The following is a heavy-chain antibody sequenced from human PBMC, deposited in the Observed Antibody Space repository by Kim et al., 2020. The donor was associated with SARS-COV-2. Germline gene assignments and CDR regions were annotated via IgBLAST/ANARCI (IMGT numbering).Heavy chain of an antibody. V-gene: IGHV3-23*01. J-gene: IGHJ1*01. Sequence: GGSLRLSCAASGFTFSRYAMTWVRQGPGKGPEWVSSISSSGGATYYADSVKGRFTFSRDNSKNTLYLQMNSLRAEDTAVYHCVSRLDDSGSPRGPFYHWCHGTLVTVSS. CDR1: GFTFSRYA. CDR3: VSRLDDSGSPRGPFYH. CDR2: ISSSGGAT. D-gene: IGHD3-10*01.